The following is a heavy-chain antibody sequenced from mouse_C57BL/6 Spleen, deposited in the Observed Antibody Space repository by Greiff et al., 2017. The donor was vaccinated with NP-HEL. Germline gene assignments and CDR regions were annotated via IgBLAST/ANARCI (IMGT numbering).Heavy chain of an antibody. Sequence: VQLQQSGAELVQPGASVTISCTASGYAFSSYWMNWVQQRPGKGLEWIGQIYPGDGDTNYPGTFKGKATLTADNSYSTAKMQLSSLTSEDSAVYACARPPQYYYEGAMDYWGQGTSVTVSS. CDR1: GYAFSSYW. V-gene: IGHV1-80*01. CDR2: IYPGDGDT. CDR3: ARPPQYYYEGAMDY. J-gene: IGHJ4*01. D-gene: IGHD1-1*01.